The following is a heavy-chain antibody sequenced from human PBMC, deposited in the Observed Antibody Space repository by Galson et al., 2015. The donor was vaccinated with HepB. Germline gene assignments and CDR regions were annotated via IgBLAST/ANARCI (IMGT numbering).Heavy chain of an antibody. V-gene: IGHV1-18*01. D-gene: IGHD5-24*01. CDR2: ISGYDVNV. Sequence: SVKVSCKASGYTFSRFSISWLRQAPGQGLEWMGWISGYDVNVRYAQKFQGRLTMTTDTSTSTDHLDLRSLRSYDSALYYCARGGLATIGGPTFDYWGQGTLVTVSS. J-gene: IGHJ4*02. CDR3: ARGGLATIGGPTFDY. CDR1: GYTFSRFS.